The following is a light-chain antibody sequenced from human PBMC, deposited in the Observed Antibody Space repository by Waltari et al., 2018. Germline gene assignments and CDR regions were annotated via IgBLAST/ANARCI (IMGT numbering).Light chain of an antibody. V-gene: IGLV1-51*02. CDR3: GTWDSSLSGAV. CDR1: PPTIGDNY. J-gene: IGLJ7*01. Sequence: QSVLTQPPSASAARGQRVTSACSRGPPTIGDNYVRWYRQFPGTAPKLLINEDSERPSGVPGRFSGSKSGTSATLDITGLQAGDEADYYCGTWDSSLSGAVFGGGTHLTVL. CDR2: EDS.